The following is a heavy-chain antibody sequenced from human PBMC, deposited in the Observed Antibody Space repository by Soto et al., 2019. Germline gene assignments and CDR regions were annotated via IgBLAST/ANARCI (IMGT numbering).Heavy chain of an antibody. CDR3: ARKSSSSSWFDP. J-gene: IGHJ5*02. D-gene: IGHD6-6*01. V-gene: IGHV1-18*01. CDR2: ISGYNGNT. CDR1: GYTFSNYG. Sequence: GASVKVSCKASGYTFSNYGISWVRQAPGQGLERMGWISGYNGNTNYAQNLQGRVTMTTDPSTRTAYMDLRSLRSDDTAVYYCARKSSSSSWFDPWGQGTLVTVSS.